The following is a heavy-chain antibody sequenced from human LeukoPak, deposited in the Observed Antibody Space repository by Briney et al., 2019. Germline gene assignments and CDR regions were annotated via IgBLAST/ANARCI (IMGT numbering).Heavy chain of an antibody. Sequence: PGGSLRLSCVVSGFTLSSRWMMWVRQAPGEGLEWMTNINRDGSEKNYVDSVKGRFTISRDNAKNTLYLQMSGLRVEDTAVYHCASDSPYYGMDVWGQGTTVTVSS. CDR1: GFTLSSRW. CDR2: INRDGSEK. CDR3: ASDSPYYGMDV. J-gene: IGHJ6*02. V-gene: IGHV3-7*01.